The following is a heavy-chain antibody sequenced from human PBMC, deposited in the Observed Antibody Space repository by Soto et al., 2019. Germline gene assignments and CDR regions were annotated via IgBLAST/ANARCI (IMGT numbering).Heavy chain of an antibody. J-gene: IGHJ4*02. V-gene: IGHV3-30-3*01. CDR3: ARGAGAYGGNFSPAFDY. Sequence: QVQLVESGGGVVQPGRSLRLSCEASGFTFSHYAMHWVRQPPGKGLEWVAIIAYDGSNKYYADSGKGRFTISRDNSKDTRYLQMNSLRAEDTAVYYCARGAGAYGGNFSPAFDYWGQGTLVTVSS. D-gene: IGHD1-26*01. CDR2: IAYDGSNK. CDR1: GFTFSHYA.